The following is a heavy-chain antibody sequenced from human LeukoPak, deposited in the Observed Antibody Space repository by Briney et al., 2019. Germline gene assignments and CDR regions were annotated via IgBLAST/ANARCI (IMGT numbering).Heavy chain of an antibody. Sequence: VASVKVSCKASGYTFTSYDINWVRQATGQGLEWMGWMNPNSGNTGYAQKFQGRVTMTRNTSISTAYMELSSLRSEDTAVYYCARGDTFSALSSGWYGGQQGFGDYYYYYYMDVWGKGTTVTVSS. CDR1: GYTFTSYD. V-gene: IGHV1-8*01. J-gene: IGHJ6*03. CDR2: MNPNSGNT. CDR3: ARGDTFSALSSGWYGGQQGFGDYYYYYYMDV. D-gene: IGHD6-13*01.